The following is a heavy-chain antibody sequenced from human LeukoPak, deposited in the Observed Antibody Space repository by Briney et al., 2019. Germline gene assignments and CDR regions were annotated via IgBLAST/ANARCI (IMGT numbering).Heavy chain of an antibody. CDR3: VRQFWA. D-gene: IGHD3-16*01. Sequence: GGSLRPSGAASGLSVSSAYMNWVGQAPGKGLEWVSVVYVGGGTDYADSVKGRFTISRDIPKNTLFLQMNGLRVEDTAVYYCVRQFWAWGQGTLVTVSA. V-gene: IGHV3-66*04. CDR1: GLSVSSAY. CDR2: VYVGGGT. J-gene: IGHJ5*02.